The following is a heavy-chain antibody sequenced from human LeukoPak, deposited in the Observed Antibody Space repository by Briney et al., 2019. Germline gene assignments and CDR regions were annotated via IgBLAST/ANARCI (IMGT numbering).Heavy chain of an antibody. CDR3: ARGRIAVAGTGASLYYGMDV. J-gene: IGHJ6*02. CDR2: INHSGST. Sequence: SETLSLTCAVYGGSFSGYYWSWIRQPPGKGLEWLGEINHSGSTNYNPSLKSRVTISVDTSKNQFSLKLSSVTAADTAVYYCARGRIAVAGTGASLYYGMDVWGQGTTVTVSS. D-gene: IGHD6-19*01. V-gene: IGHV4-34*01. CDR1: GGSFSGYY.